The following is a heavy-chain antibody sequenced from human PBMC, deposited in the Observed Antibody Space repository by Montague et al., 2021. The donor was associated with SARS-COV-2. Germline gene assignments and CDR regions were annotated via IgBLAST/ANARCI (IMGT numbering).Heavy chain of an antibody. CDR1: GGSISSYY. CDR3: AGEAGITSVGVAPSGYYDYMDD. CDR2: IYTSGST. J-gene: IGHJ6*03. Sequence: SETLSLTCTVSGGSISSYYCSWIRQPAGKGLEWIGRIYTSGSTNXNPSLNSRVTMSVDTSKNQFSLKLSSVTAADTAVYYCAGEAGITSVGVAPSGYYDYMDDWGKGTTVTVSS. D-gene: IGHD3-3*01. V-gene: IGHV4-4*07.